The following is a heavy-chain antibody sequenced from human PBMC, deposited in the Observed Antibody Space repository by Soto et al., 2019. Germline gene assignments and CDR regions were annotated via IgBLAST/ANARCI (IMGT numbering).Heavy chain of an antibody. D-gene: IGHD3-16*01. V-gene: IGHV1-18*01. J-gene: IGHJ6*02. CDR1: GYTFTSYG. Sequence: GASVKVSCKASGYTFTSYGISWVRQAPGQGLEWMGWISAYNGNTNYAQKLQGRVTLTTDTSTSTAYMELTSLRSNDTAIYYCEMVDVYVTPSPQDVWGQGTTVTVSS. CDR3: EMVDVYVTPSPQDV. CDR2: ISAYNGNT.